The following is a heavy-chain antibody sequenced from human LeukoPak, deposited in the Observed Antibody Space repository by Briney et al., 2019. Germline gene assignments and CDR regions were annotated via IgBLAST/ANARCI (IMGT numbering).Heavy chain of an antibody. D-gene: IGHD5-18*01. CDR1: GGSISSYY. Sequence: PSETLSLTCTVSGGSISSYYWSWIRQPPGKGLEWIGYIYNSGSTYYNPSLKSRVTISVDTSRDQFSLNLRSVTAADTAVYYCARGNPFVNSYGLSFDYWGQGSLVTVSS. CDR3: ARGNPFVNSYGLSFDY. V-gene: IGHV4-59*01. CDR2: IYNSGST. J-gene: IGHJ4*02.